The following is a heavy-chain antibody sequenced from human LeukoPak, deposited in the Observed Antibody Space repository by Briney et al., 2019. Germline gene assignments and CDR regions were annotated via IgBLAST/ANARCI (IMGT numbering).Heavy chain of an antibody. V-gene: IGHV3-23*01. D-gene: IGHD3-16*01. CDR1: GFTFSSYA. Sequence: PGGSLRLSCAASGFTFSSYAMSWVRQAPGKGLEWVSAISGSVGSTYYADSVKGRFTISRDNSKNTLYLQMNSLRVEDTAVYYCAKGISVVWGSSYYFDYWGQGTLVTVSS. CDR2: ISGSVGST. J-gene: IGHJ4*02. CDR3: AKGISVVWGSSYYFDY.